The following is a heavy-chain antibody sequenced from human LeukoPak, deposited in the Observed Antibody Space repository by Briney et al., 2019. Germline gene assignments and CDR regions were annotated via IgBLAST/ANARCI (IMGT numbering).Heavy chain of an antibody. J-gene: IGHJ6*02. D-gene: IGHD1-26*01. CDR3: AKDIWEGESGYYYYYGMDV. V-gene: IGHV3-9*01. CDR2: ISWNSGSI. CDR1: GFTFDDYA. Sequence: PGRSLRLSCAASGFTFDDYAMHWVRQAPGTGLEWVSGISWNSGSIGYADSVKGRFTISRDNAKNSLYLQMNSLRAEDTALYYCAKDIWEGESGYYYYYGMDVWGQGTTVTVSS.